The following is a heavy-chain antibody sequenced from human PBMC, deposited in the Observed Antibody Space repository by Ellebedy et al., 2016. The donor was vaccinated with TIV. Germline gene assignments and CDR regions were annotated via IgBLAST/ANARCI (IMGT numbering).Heavy chain of an antibody. Sequence: PGGSLRLSCAASGFTFIYYSMNWVRQAQGKGLEWISYISSDSSKIVYADSVKGRFTVSRDNARNSLFLQMNSLRVEDTAVYYCAGKAPQFQFDYWGQGTLVTVSS. J-gene: IGHJ4*02. D-gene: IGHD4-23*01. CDR3: AGKAPQFQFDY. V-gene: IGHV3-48*04. CDR2: ISSDSSKI. CDR1: GFTFIYYS.